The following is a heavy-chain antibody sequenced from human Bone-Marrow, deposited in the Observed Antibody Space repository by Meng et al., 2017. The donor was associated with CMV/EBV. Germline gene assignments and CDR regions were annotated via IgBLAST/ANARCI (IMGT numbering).Heavy chain of an antibody. CDR2: IYYSGST. V-gene: IGHV4-39*07. Sequence: SETLSLTFTASGGSISSRSYYWGWIRQPPGKGLAWIGSIYYSGSTYYNPSLKSTATISVDTCKNQFSLKLSSVTAEDTAVYSCASDYYFYGSGSYGKPVGEMDYWGQGTLVTVSS. J-gene: IGHJ4*02. CDR3: ASDYYFYGSGSYGKPVGEMDY. CDR1: GGSISSRSYY. D-gene: IGHD3-10*01.